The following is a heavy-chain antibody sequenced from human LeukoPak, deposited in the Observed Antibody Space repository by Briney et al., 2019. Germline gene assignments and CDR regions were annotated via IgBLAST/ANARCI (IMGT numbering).Heavy chain of an antibody. Sequence: GGSLRLSCAASGFTVSSNYMSWVRQAPGKGLEWVSVIYSGGSTYYADSVKGRFTISRDNSKNTLYLQMNSLRAEDTAVYYCAGAFGELLNWGLGPWGQGTLVTVSS. J-gene: IGHJ5*02. D-gene: IGHD3-10*01. CDR3: AGAFGELLNWGLGP. CDR2: IYSGGST. V-gene: IGHV3-66*01. CDR1: GFTVSSNY.